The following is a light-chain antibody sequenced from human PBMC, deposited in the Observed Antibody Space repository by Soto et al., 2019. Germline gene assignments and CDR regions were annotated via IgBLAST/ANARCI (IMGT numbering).Light chain of an antibody. J-gene: IGKJ1*01. Sequence: EIVVTQSPATLSVSPGERVTLSCWASQSVGSNLAWYRQKPGQAPRVLIYDASIRATGIPARFSGGGSGTEFTLTIASLQSEDFAIYYCQQYYGWPKTFGQGTRVEIK. V-gene: IGKV3-15*01. CDR1: QSVGSN. CDR2: DAS. CDR3: QQYYGWPKT.